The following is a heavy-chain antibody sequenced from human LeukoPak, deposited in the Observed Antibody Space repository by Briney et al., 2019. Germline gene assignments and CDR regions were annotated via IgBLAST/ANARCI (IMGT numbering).Heavy chain of an antibody. V-gene: IGHV1-18*01. D-gene: IGHD2-8*01. CDR3: ARGTSAAY. J-gene: IGHJ4*02. CDR1: GYTVATLG. CDR2: ISANNGDT. Sequence: ASVKVSCKASGYTVATLGITWVRQAPGQGLEWMGRISANNGDTKYAQKLQGRVTMTADTSTSTAYMELRSLSSDDTAVYYCARGTSAAYWGQGTLVTVSS.